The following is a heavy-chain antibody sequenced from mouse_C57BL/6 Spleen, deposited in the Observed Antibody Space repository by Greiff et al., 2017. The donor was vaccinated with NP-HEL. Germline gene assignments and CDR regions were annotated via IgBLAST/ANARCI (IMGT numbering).Heavy chain of an antibody. Sequence: VKLMESGAELARPGASVKLSCKASGYTFTSYGISWVKQRTGQGLEWIGEIYPRSGNTYYNEKFKGKATLTADKSSSTAYMELRSLTSEDSAVYFCARRGIYDGYYWGQGTTLTVSS. D-gene: IGHD2-3*01. J-gene: IGHJ2*01. CDR2: IYPRSGNT. CDR1: GYTFTSYG. CDR3: ARRGIYDGYY. V-gene: IGHV1-81*01.